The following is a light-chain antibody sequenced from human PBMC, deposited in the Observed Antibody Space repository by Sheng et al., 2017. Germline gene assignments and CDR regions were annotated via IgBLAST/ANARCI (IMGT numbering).Light chain of an antibody. V-gene: IGKV1-39*01. CDR1: QSIDSY. J-gene: IGKJ2*01. Sequence: DIQMTQSPSSLSASVGDRVTITCRASQSIDSYLNWYQXRPGRVPKVLIYGASILQSGVPSRFSGSESGTEFTLTISSLQPEDFATYYCQQSHSTPYTFGQGTKLDIK. CDR3: QQSHSTPYT. CDR2: GAS.